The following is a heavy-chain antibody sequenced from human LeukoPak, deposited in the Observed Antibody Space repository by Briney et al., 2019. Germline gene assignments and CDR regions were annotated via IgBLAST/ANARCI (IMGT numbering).Heavy chain of an antibody. CDR1: GYTFICYY. J-gene: IGHJ6*02. D-gene: IGHD2-15*01. CDR3: ARDHSIPVVGYYYYGMDV. CDR2: INPNSGGT. Sequence: ASVKVSCKASGYTFICYYMHWVRQAPGQGLEWMGWINPNSGGTNYAQKFQGRVTMTRDTSISTAYMELSRLRSDDTAVYYCARDHSIPVVGYYYYGMDVWGQGTTVTVSS. V-gene: IGHV1-2*02.